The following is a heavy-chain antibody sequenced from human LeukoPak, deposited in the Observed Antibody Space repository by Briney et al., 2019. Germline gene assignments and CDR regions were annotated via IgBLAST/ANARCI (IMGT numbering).Heavy chain of an antibody. CDR1: GFTFSSYG. D-gene: IGHD5-12*01. J-gene: IGHJ4*02. V-gene: IGHV3-23*01. CDR3: AKVGYSGLQGDY. CDR2: ISGSGGST. Sequence: PGGSLRLSCAASGFTFSSYGMSWVRQAPGKGLEWVSAISGSGGSTYYADSVKGRFTISRDNSKNTLYLQMNSLRAEDTAVYYCAKVGYSGLQGDYWGQGTLVTVSS.